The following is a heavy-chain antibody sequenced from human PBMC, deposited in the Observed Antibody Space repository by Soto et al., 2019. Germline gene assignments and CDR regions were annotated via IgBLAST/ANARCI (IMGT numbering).Heavy chain of an antibody. V-gene: IGHV6-1*01. CDR3: QREAPGGGFDY. J-gene: IGHJ4*02. CDR2: TYYRSKWYN. Sequence: TLSLTSAISGERVSSVTAPWNLIRHSPSRSLEWLWNTYYRSKWYNNYADSVKSQINITQDPSQNQSSLQLNYVTPEATPVISCQREAPGGGFDYWGQGTLVTVSS. CDR1: GERVSSVTAP. D-gene: IGHD3-10*01.